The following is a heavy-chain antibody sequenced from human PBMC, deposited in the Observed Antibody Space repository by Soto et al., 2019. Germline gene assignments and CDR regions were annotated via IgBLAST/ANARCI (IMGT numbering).Heavy chain of an antibody. CDR3: ATIGPQYSGNY. D-gene: IGHD1-26*01. V-gene: IGHV1-24*01. Sequence: ASVKVSCKASGYTFTSYAISWVRQAPGQGLEWMGGFDPEDGETIYAQKFQGRVTMTEDTSTDTAYMELSSLRSEDTAVYYCATIGPQYSGNYWGQGTLVTVSS. CDR2: FDPEDGET. J-gene: IGHJ4*02. CDR1: GYTFTSYA.